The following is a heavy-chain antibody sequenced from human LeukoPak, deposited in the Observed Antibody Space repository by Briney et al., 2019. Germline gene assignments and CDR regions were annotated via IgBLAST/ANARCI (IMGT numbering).Heavy chain of an antibody. D-gene: IGHD3-10*01. J-gene: IGHJ4*02. CDR1: GFTFSSYG. V-gene: IGHV3-30*02. Sequence: GGSLRLSCAASGFTFSSYGMHWVRQAPGKGLEWVAFIRYDGSNKYYADSVKGRFTISRDNSKNTLYLQMNCLRAEDTAVYYCAKDRGGYYGSGSPDYWGQGTLVTVSS. CDR3: AKDRGGYYGSGSPDY. CDR2: IRYDGSNK.